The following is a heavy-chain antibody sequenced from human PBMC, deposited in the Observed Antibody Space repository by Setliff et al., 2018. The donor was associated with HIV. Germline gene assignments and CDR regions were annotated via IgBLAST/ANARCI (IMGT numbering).Heavy chain of an antibody. V-gene: IGHV4-39*01. CDR2: FSYGGST. D-gene: IGHD5-12*01. CDR1: GGSISSSSYY. Sequence: SETLSLTCTVSGGSISSSSYYWGWIRQPPGKGLEWIGSFSYGGSTYYHPSLRSRVTMSVDTSKNQFSLKLRSVTAADTAVYYCAIHLYSGYDSGIIPYYYYYYYMDVWGKGSTVTVSS. J-gene: IGHJ6*03. CDR3: AIHLYSGYDSGIIPYYYYYYYMDV.